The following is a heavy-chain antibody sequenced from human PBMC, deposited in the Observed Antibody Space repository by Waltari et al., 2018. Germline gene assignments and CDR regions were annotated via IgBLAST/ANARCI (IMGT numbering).Heavy chain of an antibody. Sequence: QVQLVQSGAEVKKPGASVKVSCKASGYTFTSYDINWVRQATGQGLGWMGGMNPNSGNTGYAQKFQGRVTMTRNTSISTAYMELSSLRSEDTAVYYCARAIRSSSGLPTARYYYMDVWGKGTTVTVSS. V-gene: IGHV1-8*01. D-gene: IGHD6-13*01. CDR3: ARAIRSSSGLPTARYYYMDV. J-gene: IGHJ6*03. CDR2: MNPNSGNT. CDR1: GYTFTSYD.